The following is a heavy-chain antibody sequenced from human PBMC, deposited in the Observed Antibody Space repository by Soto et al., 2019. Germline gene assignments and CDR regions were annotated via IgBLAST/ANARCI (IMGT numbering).Heavy chain of an antibody. V-gene: IGHV1-46*03. J-gene: IGHJ4*02. CDR3: SRDRCSSTSCYPDY. D-gene: IGHD2-2*01. CDR1: GYHFTRYY. Sequence: QVQLVQSGAEVKKPGASVKASCKTSGYHFTRYYIHWVRQAPGTGLGWMGIINPTGGRATYAQKFQGRVSMTRDTSTTTVYMELTGLTSEDTAVYFCSRDRCSSTSCYPDYWGQGTLVTVSS. CDR2: INPTGGRA.